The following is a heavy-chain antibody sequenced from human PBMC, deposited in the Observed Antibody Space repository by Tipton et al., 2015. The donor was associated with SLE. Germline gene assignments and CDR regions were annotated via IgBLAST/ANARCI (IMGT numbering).Heavy chain of an antibody. D-gene: IGHD3-16*01. Sequence: TLSLTCTVSGDSISGYYWSWIRQPPGKGLEWIGNIFYSGSSNYNPSLKSRVTVSVETSKNQFSLKLSSVTAADTAVYYCARVQEGGYYYYGMDVWGQGTAVTVSS. CDR3: ARVQEGGYYYYGMDV. V-gene: IGHV4-59*01. CDR2: IFYSGSS. J-gene: IGHJ6*02. CDR1: GDSISGYY.